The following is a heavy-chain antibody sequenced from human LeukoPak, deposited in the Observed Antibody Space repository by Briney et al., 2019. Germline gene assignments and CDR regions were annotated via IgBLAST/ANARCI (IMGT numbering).Heavy chain of an antibody. V-gene: IGHV3-7*01. D-gene: IGHD2/OR15-2a*01. CDR1: GFRFNRFS. Sequence: GGSLRLSCAASGFRFNRFSMSWVRQTPGKGLEWVANIKQDGSQKEYADSVKGRFAISRDNANNFLDLQMNSLRAEDTGVCYCASVDFDNNAHYHYYLPNWGQGTRVTVSS. J-gene: IGHJ4*02. CDR2: IKQDGSQK. CDR3: ASVDFDNNAHYHYYLPN.